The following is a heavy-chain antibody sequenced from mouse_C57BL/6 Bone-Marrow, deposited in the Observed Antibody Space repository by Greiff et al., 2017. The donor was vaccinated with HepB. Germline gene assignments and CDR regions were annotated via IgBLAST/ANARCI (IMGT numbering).Heavy chain of an antibody. CDR1: AYTFTSHW. CDR3: ARTRVLLWSAMDY. Sequence: QQSCTASAYTFTSHWIPCVKQRPGHGLEWIGEIDPSDSYTNYNQKFKGKSTLTVDKSSSTAYMQLSSLTSEDSAVYYCARTRVLLWSAMDYWGQGTSVTVSS. J-gene: IGHJ4*01. D-gene: IGHD2-10*01. CDR2: IDPSDSYT. V-gene: IGHV1-69*01.